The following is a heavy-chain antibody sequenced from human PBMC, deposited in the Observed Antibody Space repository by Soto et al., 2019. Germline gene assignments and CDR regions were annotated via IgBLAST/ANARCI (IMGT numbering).Heavy chain of an antibody. CDR2: IHHSGST. J-gene: IGHJ4*02. D-gene: IGHD6-13*01. V-gene: IGHV4-4*02. CDR3: ARDQGSHPGD. Sequence: QVQLQESGPGLVRPSGTVSLTCAVSGLSISSDNWWSWVRQPPGKGLEWLGEIHHSGSTNYTPSLKSRVTMSVVPSKDLFSLTLNSVTAADTAFYYCARDQGSHPGDWGQGTLVSVSS. CDR1: GLSISSDNW.